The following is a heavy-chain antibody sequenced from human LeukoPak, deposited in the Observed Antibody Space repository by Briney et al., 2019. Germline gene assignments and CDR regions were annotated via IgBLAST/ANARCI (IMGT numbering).Heavy chain of an antibody. CDR1: GGTFSSYA. V-gene: IGHV1-69*05. J-gene: IGHJ4*02. CDR2: IIPIFGTA. Sequence: ASVKVSCKASGGTFSSYAISWVRQAPGQGLEWMGGIIPIFGTANYAQKFQGRVTITTDESTSTACMELSSLRSEDTAVYYCASGYCSGGSCYSYYFDYWGQGTLVTVSS. CDR3: ASGYCSGGSCYSYYFDY. D-gene: IGHD2-15*01.